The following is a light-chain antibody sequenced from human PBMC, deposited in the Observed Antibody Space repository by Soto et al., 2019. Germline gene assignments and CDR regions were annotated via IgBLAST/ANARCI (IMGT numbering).Light chain of an antibody. CDR3: QVWDSSSVHAV. CDR1: NIGSKS. CDR2: YDS. Sequence: SYELTQPPSVSVAPGKTARITCGGNNIGSKSVHWYQQKPGQAPVLVIYYDSDRPSGIPERFSGSNSGNTATLTISRVEAGDEADYYCQVWDSSSVHAVFGGGTQLTVL. V-gene: IGLV3-21*04. J-gene: IGLJ7*01.